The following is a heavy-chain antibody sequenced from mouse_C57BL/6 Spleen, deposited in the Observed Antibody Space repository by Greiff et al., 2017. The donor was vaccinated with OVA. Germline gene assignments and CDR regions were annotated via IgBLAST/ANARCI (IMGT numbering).Heavy chain of an antibody. D-gene: IGHD2-4*01. Sequence: QVQLQQPGAELVKPGASVKLSCKASGYIFTSYWMQWVQQRPGQGLEWVGEIDPSDSYTHYNQKFKGKATLTVDTSSSTAYMQLNSLTSEDSAVYYCARSSVDYWYFDVWDTGTTVTVSS. CDR1: GYIFTSYW. CDR2: IDPSDSYT. CDR3: ARSSVDYWYFDV. V-gene: IGHV1-50*01. J-gene: IGHJ1*03.